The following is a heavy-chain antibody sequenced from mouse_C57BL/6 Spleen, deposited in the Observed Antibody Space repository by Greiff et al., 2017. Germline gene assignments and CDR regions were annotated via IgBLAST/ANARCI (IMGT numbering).Heavy chain of an antibody. D-gene: IGHD1-1*01. CDR2: IYPGDGDT. Sequence: VQLQQSGPELVKPGASVKISCKASGYAFSSSWMNWVKQRPGKGLEWIGRIYPGDGDTNYNGKLKGKATLTADKDSSTAYMQLSSLTSEDSAVYFCTKALYYDGSSTSYYFDYWGQGTTLTVSS. CDR3: TKALYYDGSSTSYYFDY. J-gene: IGHJ2*01. V-gene: IGHV1-82*01. CDR1: GYAFSSSW.